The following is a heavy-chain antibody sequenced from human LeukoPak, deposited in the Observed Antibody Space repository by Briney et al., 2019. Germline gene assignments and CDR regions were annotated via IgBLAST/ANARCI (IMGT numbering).Heavy chain of an antibody. J-gene: IGHJ3*02. CDR1: GGSISSDF. CDR3: ARGRYYDSSGRGAFDI. D-gene: IGHD3-22*01. CDR2: IYYTGST. V-gene: IGHV4-59*01. Sequence: PETLSLTCAVSGGSISSDFWSWIRQPPGKGREWIGYIYYTGSTNYNPSLKSRVTISVDTSKNQFSLKLNSVTAADTAVYYCARGRYYDSSGRGAFDIWGQGTMVIVSS.